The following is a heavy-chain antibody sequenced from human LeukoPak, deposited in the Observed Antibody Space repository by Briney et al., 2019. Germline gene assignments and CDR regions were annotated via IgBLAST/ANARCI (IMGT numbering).Heavy chain of an antibody. CDR3: ARVGEGSSWLVAYAFDI. J-gene: IGHJ3*02. CDR1: GYSISSGYY. V-gene: IGHV4-38-2*02. D-gene: IGHD6-13*01. Sequence: SETLSLTCTVSGYSISSGYYWGWIRQPPGKGLEWIGSIYHSGSTYYNPSLKSRVTISVDTSKNQFSLKLSSVTAADTAVYYCARVGEGSSWLVAYAFDIWGQGTMVTVSS. CDR2: IYHSGST.